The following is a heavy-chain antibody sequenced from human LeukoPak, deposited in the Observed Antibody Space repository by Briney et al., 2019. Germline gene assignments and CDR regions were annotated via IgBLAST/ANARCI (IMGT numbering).Heavy chain of an antibody. D-gene: IGHD3-22*01. V-gene: IGHV4-34*01. CDR1: DGPFSGFY. CDR2: INHSGGT. J-gene: IGHJ4*02. CDR3: ARGDNYDSSGYYLPFDY. Sequence: SETLSLTCAVYDGPFSGFYWSWIRQPPGKGLEWIGEINHSGGTNQNPSLKSRVTISVDTSKNQLSLKLGSVTAADTAVYYCARGDNYDSSGYYLPFDYWGQGTLVTVSS.